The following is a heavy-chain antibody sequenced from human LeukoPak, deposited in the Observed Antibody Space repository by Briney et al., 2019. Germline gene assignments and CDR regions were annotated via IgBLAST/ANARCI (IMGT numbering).Heavy chain of an antibody. CDR1: GYTFTGYY. Sequence: ASVKVSCKASGYTFTGYYMHWVRQAPGQGLEWMGWINPNSGGTNYAQKFQGRVTMTRDTSISTAYMELSRLRSDDTAVYYCAVIRSFGELYQGLAYYFDYWGQGTLVTVSS. V-gene: IGHV1-2*02. CDR2: INPNSGGT. D-gene: IGHD3-10*01. CDR3: AVIRSFGELYQGLAYYFDY. J-gene: IGHJ4*02.